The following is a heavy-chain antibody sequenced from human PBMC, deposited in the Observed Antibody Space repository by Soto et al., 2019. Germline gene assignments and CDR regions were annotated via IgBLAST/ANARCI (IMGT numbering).Heavy chain of an antibody. Sequence: GGSLRLSCAASGLIFSNYGMHWVRQAPGKGLEWVALISHDGKNKYYADSVQGRFTISRDNSKNTLYLQMNSLRGDDTAVYYCAKDRPVKARSGSLSPWGQGTLVTVSS. CDR1: GLIFSNYG. CDR3: AKDRPVKARSGSLSP. CDR2: ISHDGKNK. V-gene: IGHV3-30*18. J-gene: IGHJ5*02.